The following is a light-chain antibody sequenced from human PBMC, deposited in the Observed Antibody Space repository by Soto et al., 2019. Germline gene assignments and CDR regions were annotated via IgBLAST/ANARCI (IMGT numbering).Light chain of an antibody. J-gene: IGKJ4*01. CDR3: HKYDSYPLT. V-gene: IGKV1-16*02. Sequence: DLQMTQSPSSLSASVGDRVTITCRASQGIGSYLAWFQQKPGKAPKSLIYAASSLHSGVTSKFSGSGSGTEFTLTINSLQTEDSATYYCHKYDSYPLTFGGGTKLEIK. CDR2: AAS. CDR1: QGIGSY.